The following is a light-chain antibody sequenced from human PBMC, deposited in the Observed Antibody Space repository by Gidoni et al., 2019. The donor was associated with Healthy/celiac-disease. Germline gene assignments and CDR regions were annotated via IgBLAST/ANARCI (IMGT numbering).Light chain of an antibody. Sequence: QSALTQPASVSGSPGQPITISCTGTSSDVGSYNLVSWYQQHPGKAPKIMIYEGSKRPSGVSNRFSGSKSGNTASLTISGLQAEDEADYYCCSYAGSSTLVVFGGGTKLTVL. V-gene: IGLV2-23*01. J-gene: IGLJ2*01. CDR3: CSYAGSSTLVV. CDR2: EGS. CDR1: SSDVGSYNL.